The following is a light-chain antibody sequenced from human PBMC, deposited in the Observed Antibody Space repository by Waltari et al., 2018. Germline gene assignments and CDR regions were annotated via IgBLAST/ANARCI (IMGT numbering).Light chain of an antibody. V-gene: IGKV3-20*01. Sequence: EIVLTQSPGTLSLSPGERVTPSCRASQSVSSSYLAWYQQKPGQAPRLLIYAASTRATGIPDRFRGSESGTDFTLTISRLEPEDFAVYYCQQYGSSLYIFGQGTKLEIK. CDR2: AAS. CDR3: QQYGSSLYI. CDR1: QSVSSSY. J-gene: IGKJ2*01.